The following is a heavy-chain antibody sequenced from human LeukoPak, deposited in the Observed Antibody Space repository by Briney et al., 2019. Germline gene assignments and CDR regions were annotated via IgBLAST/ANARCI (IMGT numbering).Heavy chain of an antibody. CDR2: IYSGGST. CDR1: GFTVSSNY. CDR3: ERGSPRYNG. D-gene: IGHD5-24*01. V-gene: IGHV3-53*01. J-gene: IGHJ4*02. Sequence: GGSLRLSCAASGFTVSSNYMSWVRQAPGKGLEWVSVIYSGGSTYYADSAKGRFTTSRDHTKNTLYLQMNTLRAEATAVYYCERGSPRYNGWGQGTLVPVSS.